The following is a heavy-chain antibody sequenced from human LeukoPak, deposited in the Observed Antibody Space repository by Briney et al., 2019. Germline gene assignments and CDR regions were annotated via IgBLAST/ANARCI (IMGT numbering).Heavy chain of an antibody. CDR1: GFTFDDYG. D-gene: IGHD3-10*01. J-gene: IGHJ4*02. CDR2: INWNGGST. CDR3: ARDFVTMVRGVHTQFDY. Sequence: GGSLRLSCAASGFTFDDYGMSWVRQAPGKGLEWVSGINWNGGSTGYADSVKGRFTISRDNAKNSLYLQMNSLRAEDTAVYYCARDFVTMVRGVHTQFDYWGQGTLVTVSS. V-gene: IGHV3-20*04.